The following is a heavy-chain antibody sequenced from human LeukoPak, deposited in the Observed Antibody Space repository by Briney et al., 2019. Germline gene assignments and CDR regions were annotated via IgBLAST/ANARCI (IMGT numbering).Heavy chain of an antibody. Sequence: QPGGTLRLSCAASGFTFSSYGMSWVRQTPGKGLEWVSAISGSGGGTYYADSVKGRFTISRDNSKNTLYLQMNSLRAEDTAVYYCAKLWFGELLPYFYYWGQGTLVTVSS. J-gene: IGHJ4*02. CDR1: GFTFSSYG. D-gene: IGHD3-10*01. V-gene: IGHV3-23*01. CDR2: ISGSGGGT. CDR3: AKLWFGELLPYFYY.